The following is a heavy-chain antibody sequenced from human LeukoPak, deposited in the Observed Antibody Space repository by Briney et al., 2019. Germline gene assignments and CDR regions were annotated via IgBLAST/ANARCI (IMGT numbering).Heavy chain of an antibody. CDR3: ATAKYDYGDPVGWFDP. CDR2: GTAGDT. Sequence: GTAGDTYFPGSVRGRFTISRDNSKNTLYLLMTSLRVEDTAVYYCATAKYDYGDPVGWFDPWGPGTLVTVSS. V-gene: IGHV3-23*01. D-gene: IGHD4-17*01. J-gene: IGHJ5*02.